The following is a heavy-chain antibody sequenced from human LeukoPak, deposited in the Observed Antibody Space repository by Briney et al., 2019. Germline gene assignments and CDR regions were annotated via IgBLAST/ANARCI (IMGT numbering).Heavy chain of an antibody. J-gene: IGHJ4*02. CDR1: GFTFSSYA. CDR2: ISGSGGSA. V-gene: IGHV3-23*01. Sequence: GGSLRLSCAASGFTFSSYAMSWVRQAPGKGLEWVSGISGSGGSAYYADSVKGRFTISRDNSKNTLYLQMNSLRAKDTAVYYCARYTTAGYSSGWYGPSFDYWGQGTLVTVSS. CDR3: ARYTTAGYSSGWYGPSFDY. D-gene: IGHD6-19*01.